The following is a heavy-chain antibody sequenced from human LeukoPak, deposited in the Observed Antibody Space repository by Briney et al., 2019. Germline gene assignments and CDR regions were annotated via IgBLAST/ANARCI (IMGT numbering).Heavy chain of an antibody. V-gene: IGHV3-23*01. CDR3: AKDVWWSVS. CDR1: GFTFSRHW. D-gene: IGHD2-8*02. Sequence: GGSLRLSCAASGFTFSRHWMTWVRQAPGKGLEWVSAISADAVDTFYAPSVKGRFTISRDNSKNTMYLQINSLRAEDTAIYYCAKDVWWSVSWGQGTLVTVSS. CDR2: ISADAVDT. J-gene: IGHJ5*02.